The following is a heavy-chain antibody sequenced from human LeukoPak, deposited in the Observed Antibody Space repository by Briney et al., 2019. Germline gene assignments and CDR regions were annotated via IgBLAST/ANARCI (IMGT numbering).Heavy chain of an antibody. Sequence: PGGSLRLSCAASGFTVSSNYMSWVRQAPGKGLEWVSVIYSGGSTYYADSVKGRFTISRDNSKNTLYLQMNSLRAEDTAVYYCARDSVDTAMGYDYSGQGTLVTVSS. J-gene: IGHJ4*02. V-gene: IGHV3-53*01. CDR3: ARDSVDTAMGYDY. CDR1: GFTVSSNY. CDR2: IYSGGST. D-gene: IGHD5-18*01.